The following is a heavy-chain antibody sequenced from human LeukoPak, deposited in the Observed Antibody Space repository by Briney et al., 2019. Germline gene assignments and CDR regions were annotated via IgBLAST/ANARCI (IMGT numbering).Heavy chain of an antibody. Sequence: SETLSLTCSVSGGSSSRDYWSWIRQSPGKGLEWVGYIGYGGTTNYNPSLKSRVTISVDMSKTQLSLKLSSATAADTAVYYCASGTGSGYVFDYWGQGTLVTVSS. CDR1: GGSSSRDY. CDR2: IGYGGTT. CDR3: ASGTGSGYVFDY. V-gene: IGHV4-59*01. D-gene: IGHD3-22*01. J-gene: IGHJ4*02.